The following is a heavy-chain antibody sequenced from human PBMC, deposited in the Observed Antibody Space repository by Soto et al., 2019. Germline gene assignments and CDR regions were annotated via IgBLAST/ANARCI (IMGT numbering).Heavy chain of an antibody. CDR3: ARAAFSSTSS. D-gene: IGHD2-2*01. V-gene: IGHV3-30*03. J-gene: IGHJ5*02. CDR2: ISDDGSNK. Sequence: PGGSLRLSCAASGFTFSSYGMHWVRQAPGKGLEWVAVISDDGSNKYYADSVKGRFTISRDNSKNTVFLQMDRLRIEDTAIYYCARAAFSSTSSWGQGTVVTVSS. CDR1: GFTFSSYG.